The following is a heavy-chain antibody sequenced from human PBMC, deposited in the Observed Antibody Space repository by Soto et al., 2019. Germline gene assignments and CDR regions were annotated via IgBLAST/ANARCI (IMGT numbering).Heavy chain of an antibody. CDR2: ISAGGGST. J-gene: IGHJ3*02. CDR1: GFTFSTYA. Sequence: GGSLSLSCAASGFTFSTYAMSWVRQAPGKGLEWASAISAGGGSTYYADSVKGRFTISRDNFINTLYLQMNSLRTEDTAVYYCAHPRGYGVFDAYDIWGQGAMVTVSS. V-gene: IGHV3-23*01. CDR3: AHPRGYGVFDAYDI. D-gene: IGHD4-17*01.